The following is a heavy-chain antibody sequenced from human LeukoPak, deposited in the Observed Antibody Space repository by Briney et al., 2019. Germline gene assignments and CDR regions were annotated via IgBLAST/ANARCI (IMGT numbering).Heavy chain of an antibody. CDR1: GYIFTDYY. J-gene: IGHJ5*02. D-gene: IGHD6-6*01. CDR2: INPNSGGT. V-gene: IGHV1-2*02. Sequence: ASVRVSCKASGYIFTDYYVHWIRQAPGQGLEWMGLINPNSGGTNFAQKSQGRVTMTRDTSITTAYMELSSLSSDDTAVYYCARGWQINSSGGFVDPWGQGTLVTVSS. CDR3: ARGWQINSSGGFVDP.